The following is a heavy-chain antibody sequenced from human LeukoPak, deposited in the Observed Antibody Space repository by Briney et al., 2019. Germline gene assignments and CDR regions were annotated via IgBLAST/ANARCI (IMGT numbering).Heavy chain of an antibody. D-gene: IGHD1-26*01. CDR1: GFTFSTYG. CDR3: AKGRGGIYSFDY. Sequence: GGSLRLSCAASGFTFSTYGMSWVRQAPGKGLEWVSGISAGGGGTYYADSVKGRFSISRDNSKNTLYLQMNSLRAEDTAVYYCAKGRGGIYSFDYWGQGTLVTVSS. V-gene: IGHV3-23*01. CDR2: ISAGGGGT. J-gene: IGHJ4*02.